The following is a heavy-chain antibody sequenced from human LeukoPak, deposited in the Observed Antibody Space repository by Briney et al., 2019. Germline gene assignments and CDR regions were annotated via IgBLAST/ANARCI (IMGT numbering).Heavy chain of an antibody. Sequence: GGSLRLSCAASGFTFSSYAMSWVHQAPGKGLEWVSAISGSGGSTYYADSVKGRFTISRDNSKNTLYLQMNSLRAEDTAVYYCAKDTEPTLPYYYYYYMDVWGKGTTVTVSS. J-gene: IGHJ6*03. CDR1: GFTFSSYA. CDR2: ISGSGGST. V-gene: IGHV3-23*01. D-gene: IGHD1-14*01. CDR3: AKDTEPTLPYYYYYYMDV.